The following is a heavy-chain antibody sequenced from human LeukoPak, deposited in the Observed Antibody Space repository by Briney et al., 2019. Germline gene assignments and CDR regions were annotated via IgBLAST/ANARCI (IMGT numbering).Heavy chain of an antibody. CDR2: INCNGGNT. CDR1: GFTFDDYV. CDR3: ERVRLLWFGVSDGAFDI. J-gene: IGHJ3*02. V-gene: IGHV3-20*04. D-gene: IGHD3-10*01. Sequence: PGGPLRLSCAASGFTFDDYVMSWVRQAPGKGLEWVSGINCNGGNTDYPDSVKGRFTISSDNAQHSLYLQMNSRSADDSALYYCERVRLLWFGVSDGAFDIWGQGTMVTVSS.